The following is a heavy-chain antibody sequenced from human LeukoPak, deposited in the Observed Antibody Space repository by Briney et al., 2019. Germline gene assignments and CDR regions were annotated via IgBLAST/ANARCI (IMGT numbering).Heavy chain of an antibody. CDR1: GFSLSTRGEG. Sequence: SGPTLVNPTPTLTLTCTFTGFSLSTRGEGVGWIRQPPPKALEWLALLNWDDDKRYSPSPKSRLTITEDTSKNQVVLTMPNMDPVDTATYYGAHSGPSYGDSLDSGGQGTLVTVSS. CDR2: LNWDDDK. CDR3: AHSGPSYGDSLDS. J-gene: IGHJ4*02. D-gene: IGHD4-17*01. V-gene: IGHV2-5*02.